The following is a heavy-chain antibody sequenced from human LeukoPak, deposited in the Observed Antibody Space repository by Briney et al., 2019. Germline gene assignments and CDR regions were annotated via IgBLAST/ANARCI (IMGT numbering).Heavy chain of an antibody. CDR2: ISGSGGST. V-gene: IGHV3-23*01. CDR3: AKDTSTLYYYDSSGYY. CDR1: GFTFSSYA. Sequence: PGGSLRLSCAASGFTFSSYAMSWVRQAPGKGPEWVSAISGSGGSTYYADSVKGRFTISRDNSKNTLYLQMNSLRAEDTAVYYCAKDTSTLYYYDSSGYYWGQGTLVTVSS. J-gene: IGHJ4*02. D-gene: IGHD3-22*01.